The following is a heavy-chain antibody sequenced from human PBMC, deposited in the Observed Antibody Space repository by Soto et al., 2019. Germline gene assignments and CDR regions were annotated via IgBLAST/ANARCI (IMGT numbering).Heavy chain of an antibody. D-gene: IGHD3-10*01. J-gene: IGHJ6*03. CDR3: ARGLILWFGELSRRGGYYYYMDV. Sequence: QVQLQQWGAGLLKPSETLSLTCAVYGGSFSGYQWTWIRQTPGKGLEWIGEINDSGNINYNPSLKSRVTIVVDTAKKQIYLKLSSVTAADTAVYYGARGLILWFGELSRRGGYYYYMDVWGKGTTVTVSS. V-gene: IGHV4-34*01. CDR1: GGSFSGYQ. CDR2: INDSGNI.